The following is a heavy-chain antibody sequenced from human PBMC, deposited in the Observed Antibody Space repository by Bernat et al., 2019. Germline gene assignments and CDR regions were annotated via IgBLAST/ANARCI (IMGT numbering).Heavy chain of an antibody. CDR2: ISGSGHVT. J-gene: IGHJ4*02. CDR1: GFSFSSYA. Sequence: EVQLLESGGGLVQPGGSLRVSCAASGFSFSSYAMAWVRQAPGEGLEWVSSISGSGHVTYYADSVKGRFTISRDNSKNTLYLQMNSLRAGDTALYYCAKPYTYGRSDFDYRGPGALVTVSS. CDR3: AKPYTYGRSDFDY. D-gene: IGHD3-16*01. V-gene: IGHV3-23*01.